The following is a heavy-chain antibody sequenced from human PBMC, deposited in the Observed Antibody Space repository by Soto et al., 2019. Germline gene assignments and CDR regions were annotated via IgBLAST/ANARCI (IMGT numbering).Heavy chain of an antibody. CDR3: MRANWYSAY. Sequence: QVQLQESGPGLKKPSETLSLTCSVPGGSISNHYWSWIRQPPGKGLEWIGYIYYNGNTNYNPSLKSRVTMSVATSRNQTPLKLTTVTAADTAVYYCMRANWYSAYWGQGTLVTVSS. J-gene: IGHJ4*02. V-gene: IGHV4-59*11. D-gene: IGHD1-7*01. CDR2: IYYNGNT. CDR1: GGSISNHY.